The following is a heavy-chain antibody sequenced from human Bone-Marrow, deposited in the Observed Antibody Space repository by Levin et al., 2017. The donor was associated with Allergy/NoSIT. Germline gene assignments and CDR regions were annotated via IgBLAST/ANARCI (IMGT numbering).Heavy chain of an antibody. V-gene: IGHV3-23*01. CDR2: ISGSGNNI. Sequence: GESLKISCAASGFTFNNYGLSWVRQAPGKGLEWVSAISGSGNNIYYADSVRGRFTISRDNSKNTLDLQLNSLTAEDTAVYYCSKWASYCGGDCYWFAPFDCWGQGALVTVSS. CDR1: GFTFNNYG. D-gene: IGHD2-21*01. CDR3: SKWASYCGGDCYWFAPFDC. J-gene: IGHJ4*02.